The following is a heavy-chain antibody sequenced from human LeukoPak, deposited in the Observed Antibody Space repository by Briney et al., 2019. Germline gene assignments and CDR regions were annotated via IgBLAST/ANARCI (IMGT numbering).Heavy chain of an antibody. J-gene: IGHJ5*02. D-gene: IGHD6-19*01. V-gene: IGHV1-18*01. CDR2: ISAYNGNT. Sequence: ASVKVSCKASGYTFTSYGISWVRQAPGQGLEWMGWISAYNGNTNYAQKLQGRVTMTTDTSTSTAYMELRSLRSDDTAVYYCARGFLSGWSSTPYNWFDPWGQGTLVTVSS. CDR1: GYTFTSYG. CDR3: ARGFLSGWSSTPYNWFDP.